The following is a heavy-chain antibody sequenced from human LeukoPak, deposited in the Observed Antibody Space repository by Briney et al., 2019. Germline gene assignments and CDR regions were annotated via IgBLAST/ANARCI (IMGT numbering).Heavy chain of an antibody. CDR2: ISSSSSYI. D-gene: IGHD4-11*01. CDR1: GFTFSSYS. V-gene: IGHV3-21*04. Sequence: PGGSLRLSCAASGFTFSSYSMNWVRQAPGKGLEWVSSISSSSSYIYYADSVKGRFTISRDNSKNTLYLQMNSLRAEDTAVYYCAKGNGRTTVTRIDYWGQGTLVTVSS. J-gene: IGHJ4*02. CDR3: AKGNGRTTVTRIDY.